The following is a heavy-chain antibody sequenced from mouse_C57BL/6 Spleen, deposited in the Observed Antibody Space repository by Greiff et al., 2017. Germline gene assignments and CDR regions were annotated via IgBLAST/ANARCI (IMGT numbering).Heavy chain of an antibody. Sequence: QVQLQQPGAELVKPGASVKLSCKASGYTFTSYWMHWVKQRPGQGLEWIGMIHPNSGSTNYNEKFKSKATLTVDKSSSTAYMQLSSLTSEDSAVXYCARLRTYYGSRRRGYFDVWGTGTTVTVSS. J-gene: IGHJ1*03. CDR2: IHPNSGST. CDR3: ARLRTYYGSRRRGYFDV. D-gene: IGHD1-1*01. CDR1: GYTFTSYW. V-gene: IGHV1-64*01.